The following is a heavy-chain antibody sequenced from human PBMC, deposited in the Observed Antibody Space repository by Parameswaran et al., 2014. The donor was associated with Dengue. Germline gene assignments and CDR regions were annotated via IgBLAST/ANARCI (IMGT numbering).Heavy chain of an antibody. CDR2: INHSGST. D-gene: IGHD3-3*01. CDR1: GGSFSGYY. V-gene: IGHV4-34*01. J-gene: IGHJ5*02. Sequence: ASETLSLTWAVYGGSFSGYYWSWIRQPPGKGLEWIGEINHSGSTNYNPSLKSRVTISVDTSKNQFSLKLSSVTAADTAVYYCARGERLRFHHRWFDPWGQGTLVTVSS. CDR3: ARGERLRFHHRWFDP.